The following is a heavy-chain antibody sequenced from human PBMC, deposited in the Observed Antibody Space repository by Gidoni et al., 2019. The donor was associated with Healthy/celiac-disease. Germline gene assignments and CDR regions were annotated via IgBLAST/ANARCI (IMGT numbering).Heavy chain of an antibody. CDR2: ISSSSSTI. V-gene: IGHV3-48*02. CDR3: ARDILTGYRPYYFDY. CDR1: GFTFSSYS. Sequence: EVQLVESGGGLVQPGGPLRLSCAASGFTFSSYSMNWVRQAPGKGLEWVSYISSSSSTIYYADSVKGRFTISRDNAKNSLYLQMNSLRDEDTAVYYCARDILTGYRPYYFDYWGQGTLVTVSS. D-gene: IGHD3-9*01. J-gene: IGHJ4*02.